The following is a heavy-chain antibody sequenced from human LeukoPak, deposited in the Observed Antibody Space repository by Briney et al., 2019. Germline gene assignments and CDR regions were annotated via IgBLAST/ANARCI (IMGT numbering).Heavy chain of an antibody. J-gene: IGHJ4*02. V-gene: IGHV4-39*01. Sequence: SETLSLTCNVSGGSISSSSYYWGWIRQPPGKGLEWIGSIYYSGSTYYNPSLKSRVTLSVDTSKNQFSLRLSSVTAADTAVYYCARNRGYSYGYYFDYWGQGTLITVSS. CDR2: IYYSGST. CDR1: GGSISSSSYY. CDR3: ARNRGYSYGYYFDY. D-gene: IGHD5-18*01.